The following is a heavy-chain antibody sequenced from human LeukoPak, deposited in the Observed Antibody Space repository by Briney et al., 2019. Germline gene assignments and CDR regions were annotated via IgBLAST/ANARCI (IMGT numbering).Heavy chain of an antibody. CDR2: LYYSGTS. J-gene: IGHJ4*02. CDR1: GDSISSSSYH. Sequence: SETLSLKCTVSGDSISSSSYHWAWIRQPPRRGLEWIGSLYYSGTSYYNLSLKRRASITVDTSRNQFSLRLTSMTAADAAFYFCARHRERLYGDYFDLWGQGTLVTVSP. V-gene: IGHV4-39*01. CDR3: ARHRERLYGDYFDL. D-gene: IGHD4-17*01.